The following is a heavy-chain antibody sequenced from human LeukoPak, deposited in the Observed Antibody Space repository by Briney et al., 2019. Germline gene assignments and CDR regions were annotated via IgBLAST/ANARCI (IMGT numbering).Heavy chain of an antibody. Sequence: GGSLRLSCAASGFTVSSNYMSWVRQAPGKGLEWVSVIYSGGSTYYANSVKGRFTISRDNSKNTLYLQMNSLRAEDTAVYYCAREDYYYDSSGYYYYWGQGTLVTVSS. CDR2: IYSGGST. D-gene: IGHD3-22*01. J-gene: IGHJ4*02. CDR3: AREDYYYDSSGYYYY. V-gene: IGHV3-53*01. CDR1: GFTVSSNY.